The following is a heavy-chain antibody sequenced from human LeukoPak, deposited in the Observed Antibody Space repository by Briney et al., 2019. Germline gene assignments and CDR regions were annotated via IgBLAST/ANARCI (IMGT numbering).Heavy chain of an antibody. CDR2: IRYDGSNK. CDR1: GFTFSSYG. Sequence: GGSLRLSCAASGFTFSSYGMHWVRQAPGKGLEWVAFIRYDGSNKYYADSVKGRFTISRDNSKNTLYLQMNSLRAEDTAVYYCAKGGKTSVVASGKRDAFDIWGQGTVVTVSS. J-gene: IGHJ3*02. V-gene: IGHV3-30*02. D-gene: IGHD4-23*01. CDR3: AKGGKTSVVASGKRDAFDI.